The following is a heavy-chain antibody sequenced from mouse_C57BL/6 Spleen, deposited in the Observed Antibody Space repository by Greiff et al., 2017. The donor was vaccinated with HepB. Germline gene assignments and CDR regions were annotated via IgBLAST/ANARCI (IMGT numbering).Heavy chain of an antibody. CDR2: IDPSDSYT. CDR3: ARGDSGSSYYYAMDY. V-gene: IGHV1-50*01. J-gene: IGHJ4*01. Sequence: QVQLQQSGAELVKPGASVKLSCKASGYTFTSYWMQWVKQRPGQGLEWIGEIDPSDSYTNYNQKFKGKATLTVDTSSSTAYMQLSSLTSEDSAVYYCARGDSGSSYYYAMDYWGQGTSVTVSS. CDR1: GYTFTSYW. D-gene: IGHD1-1*01.